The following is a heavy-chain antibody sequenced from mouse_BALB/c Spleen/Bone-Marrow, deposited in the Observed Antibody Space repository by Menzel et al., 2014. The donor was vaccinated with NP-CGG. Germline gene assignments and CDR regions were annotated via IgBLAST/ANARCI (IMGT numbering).Heavy chain of an antibody. CDR1: DYTFTSYY. CDR2: INPSNGGT. J-gene: IGHJ3*01. Sequence: QVHVKQSGAELVKPGASVKLSCKSSDYTFTSYYMYWVKQRPGQGLEWIGGINPSNGGTNFNEKFKSKATLTVDKSSSTAYMQLSSLTSEDSAVYYCTREGTFFAYWGQGTLVTVSA. CDR3: TREGTFFAY. V-gene: IGHV1S81*02. D-gene: IGHD3-3*01.